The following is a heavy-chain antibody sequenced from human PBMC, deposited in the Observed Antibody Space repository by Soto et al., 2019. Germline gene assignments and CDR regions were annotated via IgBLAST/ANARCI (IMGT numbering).Heavy chain of an antibody. J-gene: IGHJ6*02. CDR1: GFTFSSYG. V-gene: IGHV3-33*01. CDR2: IWYDGGNK. CDR3: AREGLGERRGYGMDG. Sequence: QVQLVESGGGVVQPGRSLRLSCAASGFTFSSYGMHWVRQAPGKGLEWVAVIWYDGGNKYYADSVKGRFTISRDNSKNTLYLQMNSLRAEDTAVYYCAREGLGERRGYGMDGWGQGTTVTVSS. D-gene: IGHD1-1*01.